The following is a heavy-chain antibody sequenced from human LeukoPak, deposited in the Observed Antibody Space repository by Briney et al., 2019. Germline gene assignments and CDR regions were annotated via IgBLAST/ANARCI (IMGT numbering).Heavy chain of an antibody. J-gene: IGHJ4*02. CDR2: ISGSGGSI. D-gene: IGHD6-13*01. V-gene: IGHV3-23*01. Sequence: GRSLRLSCAASGFTFSSYGMHWVRQAPGKGLEWVSAISGSGGSIYYADSVKGRFTISRDNSKNTLYLQMNSLRAEDTAVYYCARESRGTYSSSWYVDYWGQGTLVTVSS. CDR1: GFTFSSYG. CDR3: ARESRGTYSSSWYVDY.